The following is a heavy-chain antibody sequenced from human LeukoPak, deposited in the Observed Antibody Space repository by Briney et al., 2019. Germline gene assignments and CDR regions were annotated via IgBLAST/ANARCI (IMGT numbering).Heavy chain of an antibody. D-gene: IGHD2-15*01. CDR2: ISGYNGKT. V-gene: IGHV1-18*01. J-gene: IGHJ3*02. CDR3: ARVICSGDSCYPPSAVDI. Sequence: ASVKVPCKTSGYTFNSHYVGWVRQAPGQGLEWMGWISGYNGKTNYAQKLQGRVTMTTDTSTTTAYMELRSLRSDDTAVYYCARVICSGDSCYPPSAVDIWGQGTMVTVSS. CDR1: GYTFNSHY.